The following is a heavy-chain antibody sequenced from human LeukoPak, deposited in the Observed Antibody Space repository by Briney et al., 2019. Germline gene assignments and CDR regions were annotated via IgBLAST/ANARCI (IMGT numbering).Heavy chain of an antibody. CDR2: IYDGGFT. CDR1: GFPFDDYG. D-gene: IGHD3-9*01. CDR3: ARVMGRLVRTWYFDL. V-gene: IGHV3-66*01. J-gene: IGHJ2*01. Sequence: GGSLRLSCAASGFPFDDYGMNWVRQVPGKGLEWVSVIYDGGFTDYTDSVKGRFTISRDNSKSTLYLQMNTLRAEDTAVYYCARVMGRLVRTWYFDLWGRGTLVTVSS.